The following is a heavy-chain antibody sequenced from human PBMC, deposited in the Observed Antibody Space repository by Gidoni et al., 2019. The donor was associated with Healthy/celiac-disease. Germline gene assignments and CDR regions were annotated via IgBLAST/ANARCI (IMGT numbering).Heavy chain of an antibody. V-gene: IGHV4-34*01. CDR2: INHSGST. Sequence: QVQLQQWGAGLLKPSETLSLTCAVYGGSFSGYYWSWIRQPPGKGLEWIVEINHSGSTNYNPSLKSRVTISVDTSKNQFSLKLSSVTAADTAVYYCARFCSSTSCLSYGMDVWGQGTTVTVSS. J-gene: IGHJ6*02. CDR1: GGSFSGYY. CDR3: ARFCSSTSCLSYGMDV. D-gene: IGHD2-2*01.